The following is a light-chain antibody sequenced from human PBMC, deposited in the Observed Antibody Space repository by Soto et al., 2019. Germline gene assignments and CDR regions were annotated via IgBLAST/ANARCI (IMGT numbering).Light chain of an antibody. J-gene: IGLJ1*01. CDR1: SSDVGSYNY. CDR3: SSYTTSSTYV. V-gene: IGLV2-14*01. CDR2: DVS. Sequence: LTQPASVSGSPGQSITISCTGTSSDVGSYNYVSWYQQHPGKAPKVMIYDVSNRPSGVSYRFSGSKSGNTASLTISGLQAEDEADYYCSSYTTSSTYVFGTGTKLTVL.